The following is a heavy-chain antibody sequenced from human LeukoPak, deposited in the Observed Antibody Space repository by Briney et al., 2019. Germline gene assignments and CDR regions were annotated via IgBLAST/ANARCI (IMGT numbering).Heavy chain of an antibody. V-gene: IGHV3-66*03. Sequence: SGGSLRLSCAVSGFRVSDYYMSWVRQAPGNGLEWVVLIRDSGEAFYADFVRGRFAISRDESENTLYLQMNSLRVEDTAVYFCARDRAALQDWVEFDPWGQGTPVIVSS. D-gene: IGHD3/OR15-3a*01. J-gene: IGHJ5*02. CDR2: IRDSGEA. CDR3: ARDRAALQDWVEFDP. CDR1: GFRVSDYY.